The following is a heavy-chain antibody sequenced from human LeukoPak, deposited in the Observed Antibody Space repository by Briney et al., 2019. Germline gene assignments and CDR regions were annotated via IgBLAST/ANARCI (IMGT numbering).Heavy chain of an antibody. V-gene: IGHV3-21*06. CDR3: ARWLVGALKPGAFDV. D-gene: IGHD1-26*01. Sequence: GGSLRLSCAASGFTFSSYAMNWVRQAPGKGLEWVSSISSNSYNVYYADSVRGRFIISRDNARSSLFLQMNSLRAEDTAVYYCARWLVGALKPGAFDVWSQGTAVTVSS. CDR2: ISSNSYNV. J-gene: IGHJ3*01. CDR1: GFTFSSYA.